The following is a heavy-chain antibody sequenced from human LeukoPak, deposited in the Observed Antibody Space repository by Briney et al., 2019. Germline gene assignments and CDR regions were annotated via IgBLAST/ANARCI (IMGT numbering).Heavy chain of an antibody. J-gene: IGHJ4*02. V-gene: IGHV3-21*04. D-gene: IGHD2-15*01. CDR1: GFTFGAYT. CDR2: IFSRSESI. Sequence: GGSLRLACAASGFTFGAYTINWVRQAPGKGLEWVSCIFSRSESILYADSVKGRFTISRDNAKNTLSLQLNSLRAEDTAVYYCAKGTSSSCYSAPNYWGQGTLVTVSS. CDR3: AKGTSSSCYSAPNY.